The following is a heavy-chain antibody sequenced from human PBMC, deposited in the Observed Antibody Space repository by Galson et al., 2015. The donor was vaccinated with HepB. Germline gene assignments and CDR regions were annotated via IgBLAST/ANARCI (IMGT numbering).Heavy chain of an antibody. V-gene: IGHV4-31*03. CDR1: GGSISSGGYY. Sequence: TLSLTCTVSGGSISSGGYYWSWIRQHPGKGLEWIGYIYYSGCTYYNPSLKSRVTISVDTSKNQFSLKLSSMTAADTAVYYCARDQPGSGSNDAFDIWGQGTMVTVSS. CDR2: IYYSGCT. CDR3: ARDQPGSGSNDAFDI. D-gene: IGHD3-10*01. J-gene: IGHJ3*02.